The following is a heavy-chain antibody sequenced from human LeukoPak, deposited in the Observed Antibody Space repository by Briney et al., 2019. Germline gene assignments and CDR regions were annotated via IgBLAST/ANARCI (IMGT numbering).Heavy chain of an antibody. Sequence: SETLSLTCTVSGGSISSSSDYWGRIRQPAGKGLEWIGSIYYSGSTYYNPSLKSRVTISVDTSKNQFSLKLSSVTAADTAVYYCARLVYGSGVNFDYWGQGTLVTVSS. CDR3: ARLVYGSGVNFDY. J-gene: IGHJ4*02. CDR1: GGSISSSSDY. V-gene: IGHV4-39*07. D-gene: IGHD3-10*01. CDR2: IYYSGST.